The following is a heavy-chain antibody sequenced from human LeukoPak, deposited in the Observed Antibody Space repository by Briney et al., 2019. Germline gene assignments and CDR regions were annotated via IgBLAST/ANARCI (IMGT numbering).Heavy chain of an antibody. J-gene: IGHJ6*03. CDR1: GYTFTSYY. CDR3: ARDLYYYDSSGYYSIPTYYYYYMDV. CDR2: INPNSGGT. V-gene: IGHV1-2*02. D-gene: IGHD3-22*01. Sequence: ASVKVSCKASGYTFTSYYMHWVRQAPGQGLEWMGWINPNSGGTNYAQKFQGRVTMTRDTSISTAYMELSRLRSDDTAVYYCARDLYYYDSSGYYSIPTYYYYYMDVWGKGTTVTISS.